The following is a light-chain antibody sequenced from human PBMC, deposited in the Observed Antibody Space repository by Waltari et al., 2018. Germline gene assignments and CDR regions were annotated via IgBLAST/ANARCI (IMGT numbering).Light chain of an antibody. J-gene: IGKJ5*01. CDR1: QSIYSN. Sequence: ILMTQSPVTLSVSPGERATLSCRASQSIYSNLVWYQQRPGQPPRLLIFDASTRASGIPARFSGSGSGTEFTLTIRTLQSEDSAVYYCQQYNVWPPITFGQGTRLEIK. V-gene: IGKV3D-15*01. CDR3: QQYNVWPPIT. CDR2: DAS.